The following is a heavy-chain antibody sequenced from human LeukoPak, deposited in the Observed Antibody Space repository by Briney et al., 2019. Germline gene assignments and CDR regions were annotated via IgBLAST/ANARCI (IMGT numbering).Heavy chain of an antibody. Sequence: GQSLQISCQGFGYTFTTSWIGWVRQLPGKGLEWMAIIYAGNSDAKYSPSFQGQVSISTDRFISTAYLHWSSLKASDTAKYYCAIINHPDGRVYWGQGTLVTVSS. D-gene: IGHD5-24*01. CDR2: IYAGNSDA. V-gene: IGHV5-51*01. J-gene: IGHJ4*02. CDR1: GYTFTTSW. CDR3: AIINHPDGRVY.